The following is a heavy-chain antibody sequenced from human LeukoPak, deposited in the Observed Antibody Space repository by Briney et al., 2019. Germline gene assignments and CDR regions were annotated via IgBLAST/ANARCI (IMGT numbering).Heavy chain of an antibody. J-gene: IGHJ3*01. Sequence: GASVKVSCKASGYTFTSFDINWVRQAPGQGLEWLGWMNPNRGSTGHAQKFQGRVTMTRSTSISTAYMELSSLTSADTAVYFCARSRGVLGGGFDSFDVWGQGTMVTVSS. CDR1: GYTFTSFD. CDR2: MNPNRGST. CDR3: ARSRGVLGGGFDSFDV. D-gene: IGHD3-16*01. V-gene: IGHV1-8*02.